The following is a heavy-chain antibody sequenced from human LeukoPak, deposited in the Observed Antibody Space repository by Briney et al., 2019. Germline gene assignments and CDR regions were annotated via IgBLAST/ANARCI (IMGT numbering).Heavy chain of an antibody. V-gene: IGHV4-34*01. CDR2: INHSGST. J-gene: IGHJ4*02. Sequence: SETLSLTCAVYGGSFSGYYWSWIRQPPGKGLEWIGEINHSGSTNYNPSLKSRVTISVDTSKNQFSLKLSSVTAADTAVYYCARFIVVVTAKSSYYFDYWGQGTLVTVSS. CDR3: ARFIVVVTAKSSYYFDY. D-gene: IGHD2-21*02. CDR1: GGSFSGYY.